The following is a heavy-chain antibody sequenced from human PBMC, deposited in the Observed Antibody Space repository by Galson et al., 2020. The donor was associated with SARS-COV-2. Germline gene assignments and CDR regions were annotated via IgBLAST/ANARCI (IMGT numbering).Heavy chain of an antibody. CDR1: GGSISSSSYY. V-gene: IGHV4-39*01. J-gene: IGHJ4*02. CDR2: IYYSGST. CDR3: ARLVTLGYCSVGSCYSPYFDY. Sequence: SETLSLTCTVSGGSISSSSYYWGWIRQPPGKGLEWIGSIYYSGSTYYNPSLKSRVTISVDTSKNQFSLKLSSVTAADTAVYYCARLVTLGYCSVGSCYSPYFDYWGQGTLVTVSS. D-gene: IGHD2-15*01.